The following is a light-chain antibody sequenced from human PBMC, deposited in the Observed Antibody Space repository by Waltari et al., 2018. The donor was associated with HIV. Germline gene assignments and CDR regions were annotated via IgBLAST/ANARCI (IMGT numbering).Light chain of an antibody. CDR1: QSVNTN. Sequence: MMQSPDILPVSPGEGVTLTCRASQSVNTNVAWYQQRPGQAPRLLIYGASTRAAGFPAMFSGGGSGTEFTLTISSLQSEDFALYFCHQYNNWPYTFGQGTKLDIK. CDR3: HQYNNWPYT. J-gene: IGKJ2*01. V-gene: IGKV3-15*01. CDR2: GAS.